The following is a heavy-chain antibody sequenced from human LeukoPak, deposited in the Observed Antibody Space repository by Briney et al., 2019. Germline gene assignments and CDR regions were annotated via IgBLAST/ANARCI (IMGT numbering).Heavy chain of an antibody. J-gene: IGHJ5*02. Sequence: GGSLRLSCAASGFTFSTYAMSWVRQAPGKGLEWVSAVSGSGDGSAGITYYADSVKGRFTISRDNSKNTLFLQMNSLRGDDTAIYYCARGLAGSDVGRWSWGQGTLVIVSS. CDR2: VSGSGDGSAGIT. CDR3: ARGLAGSDVGRWS. V-gene: IGHV3-23*01. D-gene: IGHD2-15*01. CDR1: GFTFSTYA.